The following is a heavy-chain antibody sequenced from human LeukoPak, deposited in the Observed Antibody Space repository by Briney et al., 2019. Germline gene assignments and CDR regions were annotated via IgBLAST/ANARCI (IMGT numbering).Heavy chain of an antibody. CDR2: IYYSGST. Sequence: PSETLSLTCAVSGGSISSYYWSWIRQPPGKGLEWIGYIYYSGSTNYNPSLKSRVTISVDTSKNQFSLKLSSVTAADTAVYYCAREYSSSSEFSYFDYWGQGTLVTVS. CDR1: GGSISSYY. D-gene: IGHD6-6*01. J-gene: IGHJ4*02. CDR3: AREYSSSSEFSYFDY. V-gene: IGHV4-59*01.